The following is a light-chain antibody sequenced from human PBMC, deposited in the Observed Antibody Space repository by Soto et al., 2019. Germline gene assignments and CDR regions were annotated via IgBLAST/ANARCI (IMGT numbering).Light chain of an antibody. Sequence: QSALTQPASVSGSPGQSITISCTGTNSDVGGYNFVSWYQQHPGKAPKLMIYDVSKRPSGVSNRFSGSKSGNTASLNISGLQAEDEADYYCSSYTSSSIPYVFGIGTKVTVL. J-gene: IGLJ1*01. CDR1: NSDVGGYNF. V-gene: IGLV2-14*01. CDR3: SSYTSSSIPYV. CDR2: DVS.